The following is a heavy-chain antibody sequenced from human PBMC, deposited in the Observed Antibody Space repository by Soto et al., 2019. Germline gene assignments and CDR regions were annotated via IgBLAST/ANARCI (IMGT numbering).Heavy chain of an antibody. CDR2: ITSTGDT. D-gene: IGHD6-13*01. J-gene: IGHJ5*02. CDR3: AKEIAASATLWLDP. V-gene: IGHV3-23*01. CDR1: GFTLNYYA. Sequence: EVQLLESGGGLVQPGGSLRLSCAASGFTLNYYAINWVRQAPGKGLEWVSAITSTGDTYYVDSVKGRFTISRDNSKNTLYLQTNSLRAEDTAVYYCAKEIAASATLWLDPWGQGTLVTVSS.